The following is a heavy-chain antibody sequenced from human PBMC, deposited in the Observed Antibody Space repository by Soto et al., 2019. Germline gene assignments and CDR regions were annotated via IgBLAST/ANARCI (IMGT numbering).Heavy chain of an antibody. D-gene: IGHD3-22*01. J-gene: IGHJ6*02. Sequence: ASVKVSCKASGYSFTGYFLNWVRQAPGQGLEWMGWINPNSGGTKYAQKFEGRVTMTRDTTSSTAYMEVSRLKADDTAVYYCARELKSIRQVAGYFYGMDVWGQGTTVTVYS. V-gene: IGHV1-2*02. CDR3: ARELKSIRQVAGYFYGMDV. CDR1: GYSFTGYF. CDR2: INPNSGGT.